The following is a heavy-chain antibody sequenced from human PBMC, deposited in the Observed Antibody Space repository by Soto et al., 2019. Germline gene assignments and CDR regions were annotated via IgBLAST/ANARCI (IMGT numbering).Heavy chain of an antibody. Sequence: SETLSLTCTVSGVSVSSSNWWGWIRQPPGKGLEWIGYIYYSGTTYYNPSLKSRVTMSVDTSKNQFSLKLTSVTAVDTAVYYCARRPLRPHSYFQHWGQGTLVTVSS. CDR3: ARRPLRPHSYFQH. V-gene: IGHV4-28*01. CDR2: IYYSGTT. D-gene: IGHD2-15*01. J-gene: IGHJ1*01. CDR1: GVSVSSSNW.